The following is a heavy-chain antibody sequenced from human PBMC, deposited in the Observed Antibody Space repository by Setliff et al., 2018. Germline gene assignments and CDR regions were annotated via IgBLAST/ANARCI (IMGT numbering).Heavy chain of an antibody. D-gene: IGHD1-1*01. CDR2: IYHSGSS. V-gene: IGHV4-39*07. CDR1: GGSISSRSYY. CDR3: ASPRRDDLDTPFDAFDL. J-gene: IGHJ3*01. Sequence: SETLSLTCTVSGGSISSRSYYWGWIRQPPGKRLEWIGSIYHSGSSYYNPSLRSRVTISVDTSKNQFSLILRSVTAADTAVYYCASPRRDDLDTPFDAFDLWGQGTKVTVSS.